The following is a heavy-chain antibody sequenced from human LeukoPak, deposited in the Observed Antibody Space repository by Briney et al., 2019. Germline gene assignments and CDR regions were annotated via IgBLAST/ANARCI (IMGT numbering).Heavy chain of an antibody. J-gene: IGHJ3*01. Sequence: GGSLRLSCAASGFTFSNYGIHCVPQAPGKGLECVATTSYDGSNKYYADSVKGRFTISRDNYKNTLYLQMNSLRVEDRSVYDCANELELAGEDGFDVWGQGTMVTVS. CDR1: GFTFSNYG. CDR3: ANELELAGEDGFDV. D-gene: IGHD6-19*01. V-gene: IGHV3-30*18. CDR2: TSYDGSNK.